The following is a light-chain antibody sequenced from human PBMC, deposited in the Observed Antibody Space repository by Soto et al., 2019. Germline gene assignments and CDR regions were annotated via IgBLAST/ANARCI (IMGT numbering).Light chain of an antibody. V-gene: IGLV1-40*01. J-gene: IGLJ2*01. Sequence: QSVLTQPPSVSGAPGQRGTISCTGSNSSIGAGYAVHWYQQLPGTAPRLLIYANNIRPSGVPDRLSGSKSGTSASLAITGLQAEDEAYYYCQSYDISLSASVFGGGTKLTVL. CDR1: NSSIGAGYA. CDR2: ANN. CDR3: QSYDISLSASV.